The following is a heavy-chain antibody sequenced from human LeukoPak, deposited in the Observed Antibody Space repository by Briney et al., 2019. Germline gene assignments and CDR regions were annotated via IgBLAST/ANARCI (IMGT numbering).Heavy chain of an antibody. CDR2: NYTSGST. CDR1: GGSISSGSYY. D-gene: IGHD3-3*01. J-gene: IGHJ5*02. V-gene: IGHV4-61*02. CDR3: ARGRYYYDFWSGNYTKNWFDP. Sequence: SQTLSLTCTVSGGSISSGSYYWSWIRQPAGKGLEWIGRNYTSGSTNYNPSLKSGVTISVDTSKNQFSLKLSSVTAADTAVYYCARGRYYYDFWSGNYTKNWFDPWGQGTLVTVSS.